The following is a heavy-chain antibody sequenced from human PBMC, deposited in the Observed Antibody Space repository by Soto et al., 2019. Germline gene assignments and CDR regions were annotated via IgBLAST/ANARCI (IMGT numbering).Heavy chain of an antibody. J-gene: IGHJ4*02. CDR1: GGSISSGDYY. D-gene: IGHD3-10*01. CDR3: ARGAGYYGSGSYFDY. V-gene: IGHV4-30-4*01. Sequence: QVQLQESGPGLVKASQTLSLTCTVSGGSISSGDYYWSWIRQPPGKGLEWIGYIYYSGSTYYNPSLKSRVTISVDTSKNQFSLKLSSVTAADTAVYYCARGAGYYGSGSYFDYWGQGTLVTVSS. CDR2: IYYSGST.